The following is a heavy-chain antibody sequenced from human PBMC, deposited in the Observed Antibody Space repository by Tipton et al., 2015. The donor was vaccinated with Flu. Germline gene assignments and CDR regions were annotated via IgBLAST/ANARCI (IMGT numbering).Heavy chain of an antibody. CDR3: ARVMGCSGGSCYLVWGQYWFDP. CDR1: GGSISRTDSH. J-gene: IGHJ5*02. D-gene: IGHD2-15*01. CDR2: VYYSGRT. Sequence: TLSLTCTVSGGSISRTDSHWAWIRQSPGKGLEWIASVYYSGRTYNNPSLKSRASMSVDAPRNQFSLKLTSMTAADTAMYYCARVMGCSGGSCYLVWGQYWFDPWGQGTLVTVSA. V-gene: IGHV4-39*07.